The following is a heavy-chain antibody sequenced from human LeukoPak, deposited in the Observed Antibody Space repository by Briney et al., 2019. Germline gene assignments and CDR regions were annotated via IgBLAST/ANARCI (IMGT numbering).Heavy chain of an antibody. Sequence: PGGSLRLSCAASGFTFSSFDMSWVRQAPGKGLEWVGRIKSKNEGGTADYAAPVKGRFTFSRDDSKNMLFLQMNSLKIEDTAVYYCTTDPRNNYYFDYWGQGTLVTVSS. D-gene: IGHD1-20*01. J-gene: IGHJ4*02. CDR1: GFTFSSFD. CDR3: TTDPRNNYYFDY. CDR2: IKSKNEGGTA. V-gene: IGHV3-15*01.